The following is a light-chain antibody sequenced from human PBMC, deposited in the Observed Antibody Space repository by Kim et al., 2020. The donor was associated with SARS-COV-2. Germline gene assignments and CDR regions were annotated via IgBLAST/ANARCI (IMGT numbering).Light chain of an antibody. Sequence: EIVVTQSPATLSVSPGERATLSCRASQSVSSHLAWYQQKPGQPPRLLIYGASTRATGIPARFSGSGSGTEFTLTISSLQSKDFAVYYCQHPGTFGQGTKVDIK. CDR1: QSVSSH. CDR3: QHPGT. J-gene: IGKJ1*01. V-gene: IGKV3-15*01. CDR2: GAS.